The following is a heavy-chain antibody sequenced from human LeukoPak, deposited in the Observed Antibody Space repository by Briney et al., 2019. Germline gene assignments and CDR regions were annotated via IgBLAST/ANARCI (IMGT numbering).Heavy chain of an antibody. V-gene: IGHV1-69*05. CDR2: IIPIFGTA. CDR1: GGTFSSYA. Sequence: GSSVKVSCKASGGTFSSYAISWVRQAPGQGLEWVGGIIPIFGTANYAQKFQGRVTITTDESTSTAYMELSSLRSEDTAVYYCARTDRPYYDFLSGYYGSGGYFDYWGQGTPVTVSS. D-gene: IGHD3-3*01. CDR3: ARTDRPYYDFLSGYYGSGGYFDY. J-gene: IGHJ4*02.